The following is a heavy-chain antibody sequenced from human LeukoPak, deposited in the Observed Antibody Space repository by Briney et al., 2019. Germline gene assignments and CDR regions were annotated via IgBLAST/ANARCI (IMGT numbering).Heavy chain of an antibody. J-gene: IGHJ4*02. CDR2: IKQDGSEK. CDR1: GFTFSSYW. D-gene: IGHD3-22*01. Sequence: GGSLRLSCAASGFTFSSYWMSWVRQAPGKGLEWVANIKQDGSEKYYVDSVKGRFTISRDNAKNSLYLQMNSLRAEDTAVYYCARDKEVWLSYFDYWGQGTLVTVSS. V-gene: IGHV3-7*01. CDR3: ARDKEVWLSYFDY.